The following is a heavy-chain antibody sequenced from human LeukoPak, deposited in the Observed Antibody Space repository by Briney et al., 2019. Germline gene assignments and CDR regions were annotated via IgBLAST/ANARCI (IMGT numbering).Heavy chain of an antibody. Sequence: GGSLRLSCAASGFTFSSYAMHWVRQAPGKGLEWVAVISYDGSNKYYADSVKGRFTISRDNSKNTLYLQMNSLRAEDTAVYYCARAFRIVGATNDYWGQGTLVTVSS. CDR2: ISYDGSNK. CDR1: GFTFSSYA. D-gene: IGHD1-26*01. CDR3: ARAFRIVGATNDY. V-gene: IGHV3-30-3*01. J-gene: IGHJ4*02.